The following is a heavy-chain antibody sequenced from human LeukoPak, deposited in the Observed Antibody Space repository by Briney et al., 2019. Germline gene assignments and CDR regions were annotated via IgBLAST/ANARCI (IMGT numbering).Heavy chain of an antibody. Sequence: SVKVSCKASGGTFSSYTINWVRQAPGQGLEWMGGIIPISGTANYAQKFQGRVTITADESTSTAYMELSSLRSEDTAVYYCARDGRWYNAFDIWGQGTMVTVSS. V-gene: IGHV1-69*13. CDR2: IIPISGTA. J-gene: IGHJ3*02. D-gene: IGHD6-13*01. CDR3: ARDGRWYNAFDI. CDR1: GGTFSSYT.